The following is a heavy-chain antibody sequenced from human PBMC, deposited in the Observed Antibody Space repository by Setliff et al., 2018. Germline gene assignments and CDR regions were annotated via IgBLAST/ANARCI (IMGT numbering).Heavy chain of an antibody. J-gene: IGHJ3*01. Sequence: SVKVSCKASGYTFTSYGFSWVRQAPGQGLEWMGWISAYNGNTNYGQKYQGRVTMTTDTSTNTVYMELRSLRSDDTAVYFCVREYSGGGLTWGQGTMVTVSS. V-gene: IGHV1-18*01. CDR2: ISAYNGNT. CDR3: VREYSGGGLT. CDR1: GYTFTSYG. D-gene: IGHD1-26*01.